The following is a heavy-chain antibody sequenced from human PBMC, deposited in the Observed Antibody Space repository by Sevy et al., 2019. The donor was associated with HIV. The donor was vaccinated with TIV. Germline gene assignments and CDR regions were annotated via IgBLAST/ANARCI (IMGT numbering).Heavy chain of an antibody. CDR1: GGSISSYY. J-gene: IGHJ4*02. CDR2: IYTSGST. CDR3: RIFWWERPGEYYFDY. Sequence: SETLSLTCTVSGGSISSYYWSWIRQPAGKGLEWIGRIYTSGSTNYNPSLKSRVTMSVDTSKNQFSLKLSSVTAADTAVYYCRIFWWERPGEYYFDYWGQGTLVTVSS. V-gene: IGHV4-4*07. D-gene: IGHD2-21*01.